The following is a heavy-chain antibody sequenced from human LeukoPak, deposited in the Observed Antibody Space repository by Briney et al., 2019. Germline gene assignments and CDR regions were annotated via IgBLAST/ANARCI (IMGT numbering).Heavy chain of an antibody. V-gene: IGHV3-30-3*02. Sequence: GGSLRLSCAASGSTFSNFAIHWVRQPPGKGLEWVAAISYDGATKYYADSVKARFTISRDNSRDTLYLQMNSLRADDTAVYYCAKTGNDFWSGHNWGQGTLVTVSS. CDR3: AKTGNDFWSGHN. CDR2: ISYDGATK. J-gene: IGHJ4*02. D-gene: IGHD3-3*01. CDR1: GSTFSNFA.